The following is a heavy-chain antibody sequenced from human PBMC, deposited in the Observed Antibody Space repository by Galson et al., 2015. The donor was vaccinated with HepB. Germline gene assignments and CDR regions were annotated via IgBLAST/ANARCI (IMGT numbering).Heavy chain of an antibody. Sequence: SVKVSCKASGYTFTSYGISWVRQAPGQGLEWMGWISAYNGNTNYAQKLQGRVTMTTDTSTSTAYMELRSLRSDDTAVYYCARDLLGSGWFVFDYWGQGTLVTVSS. CDR1: GYTFTSYG. D-gene: IGHD6-19*01. J-gene: IGHJ4*02. CDR3: ARDLLGSGWFVFDY. V-gene: IGHV1-18*01. CDR2: ISAYNGNT.